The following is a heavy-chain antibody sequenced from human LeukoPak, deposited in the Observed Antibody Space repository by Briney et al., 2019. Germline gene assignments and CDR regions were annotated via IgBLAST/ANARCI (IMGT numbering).Heavy chain of an antibody. D-gene: IGHD6-19*01. J-gene: IGHJ6*02. CDR1: GFTFDDYA. CDR2: IDWKNDII. CDR3: AKGGYSRGWSYVDV. V-gene: IGHV3-9*01. Sequence: GGSLRLSCAASGFTFDDYAIYWVRQAPGKCLEWVSGIDWKNDIIGYADSVRGRFTISRGNAKNSLYLQMNSLSAEDTAFYYCAKGGYSRGWSYVDVWGQGTTVTVSS.